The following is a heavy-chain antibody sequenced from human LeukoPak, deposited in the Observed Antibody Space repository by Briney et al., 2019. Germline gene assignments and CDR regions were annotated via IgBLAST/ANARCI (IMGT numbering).Heavy chain of an antibody. J-gene: IGHJ4*02. CDR1: GGSISSSSYY. V-gene: IGHV4-39*01. Sequence: SETLPLTCTVSGGSISSSSYYWGWIRQPPGKGLEWIGSIYYSGSTYYNPSLKSRVTISVDTSKNQFSLKLSSVTAADTAVYYCARRRRYFCGGDCSDDYWGQGTLVTVSS. CDR3: ARRRRYFCGGDCSDDY. D-gene: IGHD2-21*02. CDR2: IYYSGST.